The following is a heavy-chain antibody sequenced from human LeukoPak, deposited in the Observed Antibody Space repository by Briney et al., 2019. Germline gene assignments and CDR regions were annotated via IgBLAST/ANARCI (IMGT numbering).Heavy chain of an antibody. Sequence: ASVKVSCKASGYTFTDYDINWVRQATGQGLEWMGWINPNSGGTNYAQKFQGRVTMTRDTSISTAYMELSRLRSDDTAVHYCASSSGWGGGSNYYYYYMDVWGKGTTVTISS. J-gene: IGHJ6*03. CDR1: GYTFTDYD. D-gene: IGHD6-19*01. V-gene: IGHV1-2*02. CDR3: ASSSGWGGGSNYYYYYMDV. CDR2: INPNSGGT.